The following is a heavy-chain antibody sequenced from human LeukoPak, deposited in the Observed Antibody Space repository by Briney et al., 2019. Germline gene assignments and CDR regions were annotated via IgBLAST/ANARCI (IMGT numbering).Heavy chain of an antibody. J-gene: IGHJ4*02. D-gene: IGHD3-16*01. Sequence: GGSLRLSCAASGFTFSSYAMSWVRQAPVKGLEWVSAVSGSGGSTYYADSVKGRFTISRDNSKNTLYLQMNSLRAEDTAVYYCAKDLLIYDYVSPFVYWGQGTLVTVSS. CDR2: VSGSGGST. V-gene: IGHV3-23*01. CDR3: AKDLLIYDYVSPFVY. CDR1: GFTFSSYA.